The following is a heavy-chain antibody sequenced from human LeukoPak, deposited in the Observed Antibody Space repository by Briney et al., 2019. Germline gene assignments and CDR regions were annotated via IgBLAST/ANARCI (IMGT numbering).Heavy chain of an antibody. D-gene: IGHD1-14*01. CDR3: ARKPACNYYYGMDV. J-gene: IGHJ6*02. CDR1: GGTFSKNA. CDR2: IIPIFGTP. V-gene: IGHV1-69*01. Sequence: SVKVSCKASGGTFSKNAFNWVRQAPGQPLEWVGGIIPIFGTPNYAQTFQGRVTITADESTRTAYMELSSLRSEDTAVYYCARKPACNYYYGMDVWGQGTTVPVSS.